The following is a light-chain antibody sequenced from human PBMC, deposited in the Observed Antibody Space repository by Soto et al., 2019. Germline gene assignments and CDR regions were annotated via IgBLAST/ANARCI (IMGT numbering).Light chain of an antibody. CDR2: EAS. Sequence: DIQMTQSPSTLAASVGDRVTITCRASQTLTKWLAWYQQKTGKAPQLLIYEASRLKSGIPSRFSGIESGTAFTLTISSVQPGEFASEYCQNYDSLSSTTFGRGTKVEIK. V-gene: IGKV1-5*03. J-gene: IGKJ1*01. CDR3: QNYDSLSSTT. CDR1: QTLTKW.